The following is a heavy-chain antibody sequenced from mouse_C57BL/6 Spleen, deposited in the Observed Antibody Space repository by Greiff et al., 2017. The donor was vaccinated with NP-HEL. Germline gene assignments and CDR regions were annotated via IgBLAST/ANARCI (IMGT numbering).Heavy chain of an antibody. D-gene: IGHD3-3*01. J-gene: IGHJ2*01. V-gene: IGHV6-3*01. CDR3: TGEGGRGY. Sequence: EVKVEESGGGLVQPGGSMKLSCVASGFTFSNYWMNWVRQSPEKGLEWVAQIRLKSDNYATHYAESVKGRFTISREYSKSSVYLQMNNLRAEDTGIYYCTGEGGRGYWGQGTTLTVSS. CDR2: IRLKSDNYAT. CDR1: GFTFSNYW.